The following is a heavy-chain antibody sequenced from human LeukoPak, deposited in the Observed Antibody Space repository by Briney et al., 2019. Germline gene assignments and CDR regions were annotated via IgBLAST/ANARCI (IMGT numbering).Heavy chain of an antibody. V-gene: IGHV3-30*03. CDR1: GFTFSSYG. CDR2: ISYDGSNK. Sequence: GGSLRLSCAASGFTFSSYGMHWVRQAPGKGLEWVAVISYDGSNKYYADSVKGRFTISRDNSKNTLYLQMNSLRAEDTAVYYCAIVSIGSSLRHRVPSQFRNFDYWGQGTLVTVSS. D-gene: IGHD6-13*01. CDR3: AIVSIGSSLRHRVPSQFRNFDY. J-gene: IGHJ4*02.